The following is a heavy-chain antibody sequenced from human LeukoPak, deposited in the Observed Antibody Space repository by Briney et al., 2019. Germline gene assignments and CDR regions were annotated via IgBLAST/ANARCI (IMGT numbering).Heavy chain of an antibody. CDR1: GGTFSSYA. Sequence: SVKVSCKASGGTFSSYAISWVRQAPGQGLEWMGRIIPIFGTANCAQKFQGRVTITTDESTSTAYMELSSLRSEDTAVYYCARDTPHIYYDSSGYYFDYWGQGTLVPVSS. CDR2: IIPIFGTA. V-gene: IGHV1-69*05. D-gene: IGHD3-22*01. CDR3: ARDTPHIYYDSSGYYFDY. J-gene: IGHJ4*02.